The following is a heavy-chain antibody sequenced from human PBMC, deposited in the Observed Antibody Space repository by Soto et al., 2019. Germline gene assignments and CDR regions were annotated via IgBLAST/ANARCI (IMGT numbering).Heavy chain of an antibody. J-gene: IGHJ4*02. V-gene: IGHV4-4*02. CDR3: ARSIAVAGTLYYFDY. CDR2: ISHSEST. CDR1: GGSISSSNW. D-gene: IGHD6-19*01. Sequence: PSETLSLTCAVSGGSISSSNWWSWVRQPTGKGLEWIGEISHSESTNYNLSLTGRVTISVDKSKNHFSLKLSSVTAADTAVYYCARSIAVAGTLYYFDYWGQGTLVTVSS.